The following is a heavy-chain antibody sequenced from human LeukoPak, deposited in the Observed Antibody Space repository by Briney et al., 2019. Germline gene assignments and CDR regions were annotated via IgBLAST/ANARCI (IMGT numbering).Heavy chain of an antibody. V-gene: IGHV1-69*04. Sequence: SVTVSCKASGGTFISYAISWVRQAPGQGLEWMGRIIPILGIANYAHKFQGRVTITADKSTSTAYMELSSLRTEDTAVYYCARDIDAAYDYWGEGTLVTVSS. D-gene: IGHD2-15*01. CDR3: ARDIDAAYDY. J-gene: IGHJ4*02. CDR2: IIPILGIA. CDR1: GGTFISYA.